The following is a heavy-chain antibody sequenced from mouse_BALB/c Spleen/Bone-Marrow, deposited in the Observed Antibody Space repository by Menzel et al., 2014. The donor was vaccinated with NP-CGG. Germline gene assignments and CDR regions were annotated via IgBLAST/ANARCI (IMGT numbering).Heavy chain of an antibody. CDR3: ARYDYVMDY. Sequence: DLVKPGASVKLSCKASGYTFTNFWINWIKQRPGQGLEWIGRIAPGTGTTYYNEMFKGKATLTVDTSSSTPYIQLSSLSSEDSAVYFCARYDYVMDYWGQGTSLTDSS. D-gene: IGHD2-3*01. CDR2: IAPGTGTT. V-gene: IGHV1S41*01. J-gene: IGHJ4*01. CDR1: GYTFTNFW.